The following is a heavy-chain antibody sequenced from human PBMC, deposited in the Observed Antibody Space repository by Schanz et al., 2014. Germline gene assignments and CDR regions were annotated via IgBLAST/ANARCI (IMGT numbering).Heavy chain of an antibody. D-gene: IGHD3-16*01. V-gene: IGHV4-39*01. CDR2: VYFSGTT. CDR3: ARHGGYYDVLNSFDI. CDR1: GGSISSGESY. Sequence: QLQLQESGPGLVKPSETLSLTCTVSGGSISSGESYWGWIRQSPEEGLQYIGSVYFSGTTAYSPSLKGRVTISVDTSTNQFSLMLTSVTAADTAVYFCARHGGYYDVLNSFDIWGQGTLVTVS. J-gene: IGHJ5*02.